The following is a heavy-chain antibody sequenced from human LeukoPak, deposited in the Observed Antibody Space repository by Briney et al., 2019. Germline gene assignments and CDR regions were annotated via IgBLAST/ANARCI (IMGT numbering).Heavy chain of an antibody. Sequence: GGCLRLSCAASGFTFSDYYMSCMPEAPGRGREGGLYISSIGSTIYYAESLRGPFNIHKDNAKNSLYMQMNSLRAEDTAVYYCARDQYYYDSSGYGFDYWGQGPLVTVSS. CDR3: ARDQYYYDSSGYGFDY. CDR1: GFTFSDYY. CDR2: ISSIGSTI. V-gene: IGHV3-11*01. D-gene: IGHD3-22*01. J-gene: IGHJ4*02.